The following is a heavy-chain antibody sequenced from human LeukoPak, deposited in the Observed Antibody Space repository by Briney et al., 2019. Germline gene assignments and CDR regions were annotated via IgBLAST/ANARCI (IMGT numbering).Heavy chain of an antibody. J-gene: IGHJ4*02. CDR2: ISGSGGST. CDR3: AKAGNTYYYDSSGYYLDY. D-gene: IGHD3-22*01. V-gene: IGHV3-23*01. Sequence: GGSLRLSCAASGFTFSSYAMSWVRQAPGKGLEWVSAISGSGGSTYYADSVKGRFTISRDNSKSTLYLQMNSLRAEDTAVYYCAKAGNTYYYDSSGYYLDYWGQGTLVTVSS. CDR1: GFTFSSYA.